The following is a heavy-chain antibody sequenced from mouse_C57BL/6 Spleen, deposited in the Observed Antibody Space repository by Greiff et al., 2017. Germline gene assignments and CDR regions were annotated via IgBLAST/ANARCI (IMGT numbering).Heavy chain of an antibody. J-gene: IGHJ2*01. D-gene: IGHD2-10*02. Sequence: QVQLQQSGPELVRPGASVKISCKAPGYTFTSHWMQWVRQRPGQGLEWIGGIFPGSGSTYYNEKFKGKATLTVDTSSSTAYLRLSSLPSEDSAVYVCGRRGGYGNSWDYWGQGTTLTVSS. CDR1: GYTFTSHW. CDR2: IFPGSGST. CDR3: GRRGGYGNSWDY. V-gene: IGHV1-56*01.